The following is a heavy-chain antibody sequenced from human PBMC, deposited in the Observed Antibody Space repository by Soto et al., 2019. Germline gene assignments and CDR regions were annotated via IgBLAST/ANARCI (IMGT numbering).Heavy chain of an antibody. Sequence: SETLSLTCTVSGGSISSSSYYWGWIRQPPGKGLEWIGSINYSGSTYYNPSLKSRFTISVDTSKNQFSLKLSSVTAADTAVYYCARHGLSRDGRPSRSARFDPWGQGTLVTVSS. CDR2: INYSGST. CDR1: GGSISSSSYY. D-gene: IGHD2-2*01. J-gene: IGHJ5*02. CDR3: ARHGLSRDGRPSRSARFDP. V-gene: IGHV4-39*01.